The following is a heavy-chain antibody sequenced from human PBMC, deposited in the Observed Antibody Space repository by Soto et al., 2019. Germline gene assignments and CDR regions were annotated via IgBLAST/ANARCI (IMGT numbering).Heavy chain of an antibody. V-gene: IGHV3-74*01. Sequence: GGSLRLSCAASGFTCSSYWMHWVRQAPGKGLVWVSRINSDGSSTSYADSVKGRFTISRDNAKNTLYLQMNSLRAEDTAVYYCARESYDYIWGSYRDYYYYMDVWGKGTTVTVSS. D-gene: IGHD3-16*02. CDR2: INSDGSST. CDR3: ARESYDYIWGSYRDYYYYMDV. CDR1: GFTCSSYW. J-gene: IGHJ6*03.